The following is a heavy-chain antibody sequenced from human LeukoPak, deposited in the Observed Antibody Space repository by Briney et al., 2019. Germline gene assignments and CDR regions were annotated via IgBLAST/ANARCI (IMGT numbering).Heavy chain of an antibody. J-gene: IGHJ4*02. CDR1: GGSISSSNW. D-gene: IGHD3-10*01. Sequence: SETLSLTCAVSGGSISSSNWWSWVRQPPGKGLEWIGEIYHSGSTTYNPSLKSRLTISLDRSKNQFSLKLSSVTAADTAVYYCAGDFGSGSYRFDYWGQGTLVTVSS. V-gene: IGHV4-4*02. CDR2: IYHSGST. CDR3: AGDFGSGSYRFDY.